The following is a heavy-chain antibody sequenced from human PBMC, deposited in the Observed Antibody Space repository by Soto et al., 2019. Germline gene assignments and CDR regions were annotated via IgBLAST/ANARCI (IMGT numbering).Heavy chain of an antibody. CDR3: ARGVGARSYNLDH. J-gene: IGHJ4*02. Sequence: QVQLQESGPGLVKPSETLSLTCTVSAGSISDYSWAWVRQTPGTGLEWIGFVRNSGDTLYNPSLKSRVTISMDKSRNQFSLRLTSVTAADTAVYYCARGVGARSYNLDHWGQGTLVTVSS. CDR1: AGSISDYS. V-gene: IGHV4-4*09. D-gene: IGHD1-26*01. CDR2: VRNSGDT.